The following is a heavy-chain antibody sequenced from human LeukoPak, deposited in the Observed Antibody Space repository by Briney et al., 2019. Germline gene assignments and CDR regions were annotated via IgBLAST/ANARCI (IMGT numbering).Heavy chain of an antibody. D-gene: IGHD6-25*01. V-gene: IGHV3-53*01. CDR2: IYPGGTT. CDR3: ARESSGYYFDY. J-gene: IGHJ4*02. CDR1: GSTVSSNY. Sequence: GGSLRLSCVASGSTVSSNYMSWVRQAPGKGPECVSVIYPGGTTYYADSVKGRFTISRDDSKNTLYLQMHSLRAEDTAVYYCARESSGYYFDYWGQGTLVTVSS.